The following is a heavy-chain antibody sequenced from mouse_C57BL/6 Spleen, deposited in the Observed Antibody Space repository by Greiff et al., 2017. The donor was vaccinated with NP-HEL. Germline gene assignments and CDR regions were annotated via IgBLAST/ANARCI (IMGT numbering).Heavy chain of an antibody. D-gene: IGHD1-1*01. CDR2: IDPSDGST. V-gene: IGHV1-69*01. J-gene: IGHJ4*01. Sequence: QVQLQQPGAELVMPGASVKLSCKASGYTFTSYWMHWVKQRPGQGLEWIGKIDPSDGSTNYNQKFKGKSTLTVAKSSSTAYMQLSSLTSEDSAVYYCARMYYGSSYYYAMDYWGQGTSVTVSS. CDR1: GYTFTSYW. CDR3: ARMYYGSSYYYAMDY.